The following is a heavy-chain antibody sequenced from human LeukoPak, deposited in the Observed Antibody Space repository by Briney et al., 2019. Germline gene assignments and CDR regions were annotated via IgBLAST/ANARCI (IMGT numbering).Heavy chain of an antibody. CDR2: IWYDGSNR. Sequence: GRSLRLSCAASGFTFASYDVHWVRQAPGKGLEWVALIWYDGSNRYYVDSVRGRFTISRDNSKNTLYLQMTSLRAEDTAIYYCAGDRKSGNFLGEFDHWGQGTLVTVSS. CDR1: GFTFASYD. D-gene: IGHD1-26*01. CDR3: AGDRKSGNFLGEFDH. J-gene: IGHJ5*02. V-gene: IGHV3-33*01.